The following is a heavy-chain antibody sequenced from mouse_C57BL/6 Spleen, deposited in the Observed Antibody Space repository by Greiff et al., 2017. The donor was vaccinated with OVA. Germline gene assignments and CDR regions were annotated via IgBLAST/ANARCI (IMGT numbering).Heavy chain of an antibody. CDR2: INPNNGGT. V-gene: IGHV1-26*01. J-gene: IGHJ2*01. Sequence: VQLQQSGPELVKPGASVKISCKASGYTFTDYYMNWVKQSHGKSLEWIGDINPNNGGTSYNQKFKGKATLTVDKSSSTAYMELRSLTSEDSAVYYCLVDFDYWGQGTTLTVSS. CDR1: GYTFTDYY. CDR3: LVDFDY.